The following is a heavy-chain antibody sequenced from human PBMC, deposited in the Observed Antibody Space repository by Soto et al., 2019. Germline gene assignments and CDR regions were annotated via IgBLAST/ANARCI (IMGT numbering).Heavy chain of an antibody. CDR2: IYYSGST. J-gene: IGHJ4*02. D-gene: IGHD3-3*01. Sequence: SETLSLTCIVSGGSVSSGSYYWSWIRQPPGKGLEWIGYIYYSGSTNYNPSLKSRVTISVDTSTTQFSLGLSSVTAADTDMYYCARAPYAVTIFGVGYYFDYWGQGTLVTVSS. V-gene: IGHV4-61*01. CDR1: GGSVSSGSYY. CDR3: ARAPYAVTIFGVGYYFDY.